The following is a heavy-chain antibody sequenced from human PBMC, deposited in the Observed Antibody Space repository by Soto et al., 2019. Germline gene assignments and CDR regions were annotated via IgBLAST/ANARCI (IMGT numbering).Heavy chain of an antibody. CDR3: ARDRYSYDSRAYQGVDWYFDL. Sequence: QVQLVESGGGVVQPRRSLRLSCAASGFIFSNYGMHWVRQAPGKGLEWVAVIWYDGSHESYADSVKGRFTISRDNSKNTLFLQMNSLRAEDTAVYYCARDRYSYDSRAYQGVDWYFDLWGRGTLVTVSS. CDR1: GFIFSNYG. J-gene: IGHJ2*01. V-gene: IGHV3-33*01. CDR2: IWYDGSHE. D-gene: IGHD3-22*01.